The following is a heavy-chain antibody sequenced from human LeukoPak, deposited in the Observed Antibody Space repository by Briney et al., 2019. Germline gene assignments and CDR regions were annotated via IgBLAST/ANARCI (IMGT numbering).Heavy chain of an antibody. CDR1: GVIFEQYG. J-gene: IGHJ4*02. Sequence: GGSLSLSCEVSGVIFEQYGMHWVRQAPGKGLEWVAGISWNGVTINYGDSVKGRFTISRDNAKSFLYLQMNSLRPEDTALYYCVKDISGLSYFGYWGQGTRVTVSP. CDR3: VKDISGLSYFGY. CDR2: ISWNGVTI. V-gene: IGHV3-9*01. D-gene: IGHD3-22*01.